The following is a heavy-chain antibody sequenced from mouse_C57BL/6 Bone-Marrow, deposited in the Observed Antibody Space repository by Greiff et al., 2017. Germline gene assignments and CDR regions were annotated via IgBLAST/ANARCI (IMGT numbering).Heavy chain of an antibody. CDR1: GFNIKDDY. CDR3: TTVLLGC. D-gene: IGHD1-1*01. J-gene: IGHJ4*01. Sequence: VQLQQSGAELVRPGASVKLSCTASGFNIKDDYMHWVKQRPEQGLEWIGWIDPENGDTAYASKFQGKATITADTSSNTAYLQLSSLTSEDTAVYYCTTVLLGCWGQGTSVTVSS. CDR2: IDPENGDT. V-gene: IGHV14-4*01.